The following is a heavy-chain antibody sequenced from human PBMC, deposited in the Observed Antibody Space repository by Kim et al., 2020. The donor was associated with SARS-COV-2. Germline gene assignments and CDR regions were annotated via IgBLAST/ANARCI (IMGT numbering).Heavy chain of an antibody. CDR2: IVVGSGNT. V-gene: IGHV1-58*01. Sequence: SVKVSCKASGFTFTSSAVQWVRQARGQRLEWIGWIVVGSGNTNYAQKFQERVTITRDMSTSTAYMELSSLRSEDTAVYYCAADKGGSYSDSGAFDIWGQGTMVTVSS. J-gene: IGHJ3*02. CDR1: GFTFTSSA. D-gene: IGHD1-26*01. CDR3: AADKGGSYSDSGAFDI.